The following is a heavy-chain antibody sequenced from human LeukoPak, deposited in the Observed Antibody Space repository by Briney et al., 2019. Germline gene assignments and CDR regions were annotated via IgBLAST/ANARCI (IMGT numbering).Heavy chain of an antibody. V-gene: IGHV3-30*02. CDR2: IRYDGSNK. J-gene: IGHJ4*02. CDR1: GFTFSSYG. Sequence: GGSLRLSCAASGFTFSSYGMHWVRQAPGKGLEWVAFIRYDGSNKYYADSVKGRFTISRDNAKNSLYLQMNSLRAEDTALYYCAKDTTSRGRGSYFDYWGQGTLVTVSS. CDR3: AKDTTSRGRGSYFDY. D-gene: IGHD3-16*01.